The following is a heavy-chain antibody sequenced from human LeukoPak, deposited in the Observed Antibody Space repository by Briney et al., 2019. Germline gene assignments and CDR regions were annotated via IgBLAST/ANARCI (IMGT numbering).Heavy chain of an antibody. CDR3: ARAYSGRYFDY. Sequence: ASVKVSCKASGYTFASCDINWVRQATGQGLEWMGWMNPNSGNTGYAQKFQGRVTMTRNTSISTAYMELSSLRSEDTAVYYCARAYSGRYFDYWGQGTLVTVSS. CDR2: MNPNSGNT. V-gene: IGHV1-8*01. CDR1: GYTFASCD. J-gene: IGHJ4*02. D-gene: IGHD1-26*01.